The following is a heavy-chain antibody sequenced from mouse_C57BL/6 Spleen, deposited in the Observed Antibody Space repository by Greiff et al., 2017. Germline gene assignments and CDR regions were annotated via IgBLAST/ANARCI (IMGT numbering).Heavy chain of an antibody. J-gene: IGHJ4*01. CDR2: IRFKSDNYAT. CDR3: TGEGYSNYPYAMDY. CDR1: GFTFSNYW. Sequence: EVQVVESGGGLVQPGGSMKLSCVASGFTFSNYWMNWVRQSPEKGLEWVAQIRFKSDNYATHYAGSVKGRFTISRDTCKSSVYLQMNNLRAEDTRIYYCTGEGYSNYPYAMDYWGQGTSVTVSS. V-gene: IGHV6-3*01. D-gene: IGHD2-5*01.